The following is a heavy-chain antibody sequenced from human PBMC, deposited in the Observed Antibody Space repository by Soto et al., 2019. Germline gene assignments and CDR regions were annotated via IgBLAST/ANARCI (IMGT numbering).Heavy chain of an antibody. J-gene: IGHJ6*02. CDR2: IIPIFATA. CDR3: ARDWSIAAADRPLTPYYYYGMGV. D-gene: IGHD6-13*01. V-gene: IGHV1-69*13. CDR1: GGTFRRYA. Sequence: SVKVSCTASGGTFRRYAIGWVRQAPGQGLEWRGGIIPIFATANYAQKFQGRVTITSDESTSTSYMELSSLRSEDTAVYYCARDWSIAAADRPLTPYYYYGMGVWG.